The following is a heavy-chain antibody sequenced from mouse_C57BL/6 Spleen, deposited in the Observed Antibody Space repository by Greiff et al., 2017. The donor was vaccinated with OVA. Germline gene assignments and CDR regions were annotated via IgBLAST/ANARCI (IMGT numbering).Heavy chain of an antibody. CDR3: AATAQATGFAY. J-gene: IGHJ3*01. V-gene: IGHV5-6*01. Sequence: EVKLMESGGDLVKPGGSLKLSCAASGFTFSSYGMSWVRQTPDKRLEWVATISSGGSYTYYPDSVKGRFTISRDNAKNTLYLQMSSLKSEDTAMYYCAATAQATGFAYWGQGTLVTVSA. CDR2: ISSGGSYT. D-gene: IGHD3-2*02. CDR1: GFTFSSYG.